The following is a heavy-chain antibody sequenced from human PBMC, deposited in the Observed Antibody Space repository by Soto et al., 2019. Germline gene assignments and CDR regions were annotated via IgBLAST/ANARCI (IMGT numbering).Heavy chain of an antibody. CDR3: ASGDYYDSSGYYYYYYYGMDV. CDR2: TYYRSKWYN. D-gene: IGHD3-22*01. J-gene: IGHJ6*02. V-gene: IGHV6-1*01. Sequence: SQTLSLTCSISGDRVSSNSAAWNWIRQSPSRGLEWLGMTYYRSKWYNDYAVSVKSRITINPDTSKNQFSLQLNSVTPEDTAVYYCASGDYYDSSGYYYYYYYGMDVWGQGTTVTVSS. CDR1: GDRVSSNSAA.